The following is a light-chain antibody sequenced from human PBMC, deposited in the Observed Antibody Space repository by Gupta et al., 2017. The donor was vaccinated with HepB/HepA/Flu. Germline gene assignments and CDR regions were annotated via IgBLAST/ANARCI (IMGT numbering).Light chain of an antibody. V-gene: IGKV3-20*01. CDR3: LQDGSSPLT. J-gene: IGKJ4*01. CDR1: QRVSSSY. CDR2: GAS. Sequence: EIVLTQSPGTLSLSPGERATLSCRASQRVSSSYLAWYQQKPGQAPRLLIYGASSRATGIPDRFRGSGSGTEVTLTISRLEPEDFAVYYCLQDGSSPLTFGGGTRVEIK.